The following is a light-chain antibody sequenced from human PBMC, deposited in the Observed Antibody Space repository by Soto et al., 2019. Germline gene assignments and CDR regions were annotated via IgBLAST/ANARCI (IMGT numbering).Light chain of an antibody. CDR1: QTISSW. Sequence: DIQMTQSPSTLSGSVGDRVTITCRASQTISSWLAWYQQKPGKAPKLLIYKASTLKSGVPSRFSGSRSRTEFTLTISSLQPYDFATYYCLQYDTYSTFGGGTRVEI. V-gene: IGKV1-5*03. CDR3: LQYDTYST. CDR2: KAS. J-gene: IGKJ4*01.